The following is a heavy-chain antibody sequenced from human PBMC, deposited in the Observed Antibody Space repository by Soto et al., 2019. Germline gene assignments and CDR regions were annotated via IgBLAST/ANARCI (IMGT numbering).Heavy chain of an antibody. CDR3: TREVDSSGYYYYPHTAFDI. Sequence: PGGSLRLSCTASGFTFGDYAMSWVRQAPGKGLEWVGFIRSKAYGGTTEYAASVKGRFTISRDDSKSIAYLQMNSLKTEDTAVYYCTREVDSSGYYYYPHTAFDIWGQGTMVTVSS. CDR1: GFTFGDYA. V-gene: IGHV3-49*04. D-gene: IGHD3-22*01. J-gene: IGHJ3*02. CDR2: IRSKAYGGTT.